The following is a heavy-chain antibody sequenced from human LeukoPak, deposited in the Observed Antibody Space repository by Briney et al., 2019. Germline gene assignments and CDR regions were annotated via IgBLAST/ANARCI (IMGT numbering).Heavy chain of an antibody. D-gene: IGHD3-3*01. J-gene: IGHJ4*02. CDR2: VNSDGTST. CDR3: ARAPPVRFLEWLFDY. CDR1: GFTFSSYW. Sequence: GGSLRLSCAASGFTFSSYWMFWVRQAPGKGLVWVSRVNSDGTSTNYADSVKGRFTVSRGNAKNSLYLQMNSLRAEDTAVYYCARAPPVRFLEWLFDYWGQGTLVTVSS. V-gene: IGHV3-74*01.